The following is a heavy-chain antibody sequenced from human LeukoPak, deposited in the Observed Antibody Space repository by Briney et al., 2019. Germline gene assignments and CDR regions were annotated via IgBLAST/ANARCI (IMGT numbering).Heavy chain of an antibody. V-gene: IGHV3-74*01. D-gene: IGHD5-24*01. CDR1: GFTFSSSW. Sequence: GGSLRLSCAASGFTFSSSWMHWVRQAPGKGLVWVSRINNDGSSTSYADSVKGRFTISRDNAKNTLYLQMNSLRAEDTAIYYCTRVGYIDEGIDYWGQGTLVTVSS. CDR2: INNDGSST. CDR3: TRVGYIDEGIDY. J-gene: IGHJ4*02.